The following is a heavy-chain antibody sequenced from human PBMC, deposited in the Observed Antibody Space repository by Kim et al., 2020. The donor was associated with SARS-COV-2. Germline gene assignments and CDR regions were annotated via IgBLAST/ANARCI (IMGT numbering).Heavy chain of an antibody. CDR2: SYYSGST. V-gene: IGHV4-59*01. CDR1: GGSISSYY. CDR3: ARGVSSYYDSSGYSNFDY. J-gene: IGHJ4*02. D-gene: IGHD3-22*01. Sequence: SETLSLTCTVSGGSISSYYWSWIRQPPGKGLEWIGYSYYSGSTNYNPSLKRRVTISVDTSKNQFSLKLSSVTAADTAVYYCARGVSSYYDSSGYSNFDYWGQGTLVTVSS.